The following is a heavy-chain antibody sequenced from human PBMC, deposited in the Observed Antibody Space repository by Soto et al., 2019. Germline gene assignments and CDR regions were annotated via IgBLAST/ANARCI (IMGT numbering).Heavy chain of an antibody. CDR2: ISGSGGST. D-gene: IGHD3-3*01. Sequence: PGGSLRPSCAASGFTFSSYAMSWVRQAPGKGLEWVSAISGSGGSTYYADSVTGRFTISRDNSKNTLYLQMNSLRAEETAVYYCANVVMEWYDFWSGYPKPYFSSGMEVWGQGTRVTVS. CDR1: GFTFSSYA. CDR3: ANVVMEWYDFWSGYPKPYFSSGMEV. J-gene: IGHJ6*01. V-gene: IGHV3-23*01.